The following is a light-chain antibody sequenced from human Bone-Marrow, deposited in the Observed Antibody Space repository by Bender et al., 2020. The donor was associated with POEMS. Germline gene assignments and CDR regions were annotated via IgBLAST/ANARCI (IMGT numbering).Light chain of an antibody. CDR3: GAWDDSLSGYV. CDR2: RNN. CDR1: NSNVGSNF. V-gene: IGLV1-47*01. Sequence: QSVLTQPPSASGTPGQMITISCSGTNSNVGSNFVYWYHQVPGTAPKLLIYRNNQRPSGVPDRFSASKSASSASLALSGLRSEDEAYYYCGAWDDSLSGYVFGTGTSVTVL. J-gene: IGLJ1*01.